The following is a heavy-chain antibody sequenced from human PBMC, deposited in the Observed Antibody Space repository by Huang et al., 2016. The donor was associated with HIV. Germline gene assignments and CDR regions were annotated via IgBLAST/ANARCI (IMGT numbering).Heavy chain of an antibody. CDR3: ATTDASLATSFDH. CDR2: VYPGNSDT. CDR1: GYIFSNYW. Sequence: EVQLEQSGAEVKKPGESLKISCKASGYIFSNYWIGGVRQMPGKGLEWMWFVYPGNSDTRYGPSFYGRVTVSVDKSIATAYLQWSSLRPSDTARYYCATTDASLATSFDHWGRGTMLTVSS. J-gene: IGHJ4*02. V-gene: IGHV5-51*03.